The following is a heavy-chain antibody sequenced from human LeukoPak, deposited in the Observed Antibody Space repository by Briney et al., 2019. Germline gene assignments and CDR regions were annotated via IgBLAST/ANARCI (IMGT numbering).Heavy chain of an antibody. V-gene: IGHV3-21*01. CDR2: ISSTSRYI. D-gene: IGHD3-22*01. CDR3: ARDPDYYDRSGYYGGFDF. CDR1: GFTFSNYS. Sequence: GGSLRLSCAASGFTFSNYSMNWVRQAPGKGLEWVSSISSTSRYIYYADSMKGRFTISRDNAKNSLFLQMNSLRAEDTAVYYCARDPDYYDRSGYYGGFDFWGQGTLVTVSS. J-gene: IGHJ4*02.